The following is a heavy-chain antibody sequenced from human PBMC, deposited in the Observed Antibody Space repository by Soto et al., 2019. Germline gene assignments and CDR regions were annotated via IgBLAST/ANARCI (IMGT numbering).Heavy chain of an antibody. CDR2: ISDTGATT. J-gene: IGHJ4*02. D-gene: IGHD3-22*01. Sequence: PGGSLRLSCAASGFTFSSYAMSWVRQAPGKGPEWVSAISDTGATTQYADSVRGRFTISRDNSKNTLYLQMNSLRAEDTAVYYCAKGLFPQTIIIVGASLKFVDWGQGTLVTVSS. V-gene: IGHV3-23*01. CDR1: GFTFSSYA. CDR3: AKGLFPQTIIIVGASLKFVD.